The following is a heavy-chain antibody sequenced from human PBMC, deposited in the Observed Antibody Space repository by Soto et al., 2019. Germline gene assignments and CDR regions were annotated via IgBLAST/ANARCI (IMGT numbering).Heavy chain of an antibody. CDR1: GGSISSSNW. CDR3: ARSPLVNSCYYHFDY. D-gene: IGHD3-22*01. V-gene: IGHV4-4*02. J-gene: IGHJ4*02. CDR2: IYHSGST. Sequence: QVQLQESGPGRVKPSGTLSLTCGVSGGSISSSNWWSWVRQPPGKGLEWIGEIYHSGSTNYNPSLKCRVTISVDKSKNQFSLRLSSVTAADTAVYYCARSPLVNSCYYHFDYWGQGTLVTVSS.